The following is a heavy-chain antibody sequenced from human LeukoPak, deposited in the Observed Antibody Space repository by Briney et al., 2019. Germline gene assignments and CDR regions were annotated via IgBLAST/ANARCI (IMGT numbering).Heavy chain of an antibody. CDR3: ARDGAGASPDY. Sequence: SGGSLRLSCAASGFTFSSYWMHWVRQAPGKGLVWVSRINTDGSSTTYADSVKGRFTISRDNAKNTLYLQMNSLRAEDTAVYYCARDGAGASPDYWGQGTLVTVSS. J-gene: IGHJ4*02. D-gene: IGHD2-2*01. CDR2: INTDGSST. CDR1: GFTFSSYW. V-gene: IGHV3-74*01.